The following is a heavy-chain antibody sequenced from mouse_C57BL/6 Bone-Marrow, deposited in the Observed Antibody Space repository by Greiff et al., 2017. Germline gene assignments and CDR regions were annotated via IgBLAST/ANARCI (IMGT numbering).Heavy chain of an antibody. CDR2: INYDGSST. V-gene: IGHV5-16*01. CDR3: ARGGNGYYGGYYFDY. J-gene: IGHJ2*01. D-gene: IGHD2-3*01. CDR1: GFTFSDYY. Sequence: EVKLMESEGGLVQPGSSMKLSCTASGFTFSDYYMAWVRQVPEKGLEWVANINYDGSSTYYLDSLKSRFIISRDNAKNILYLQMSSLKSEDTATYYCARGGNGYYGGYYFDYWGQGTTLTVSS.